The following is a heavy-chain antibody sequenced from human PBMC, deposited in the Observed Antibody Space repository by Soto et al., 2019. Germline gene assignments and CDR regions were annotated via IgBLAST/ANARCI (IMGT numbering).Heavy chain of an antibody. CDR1: GASISNHY. D-gene: IGHD2-21*01. J-gene: IGHJ5*02. CDR3: ARESGFCGQRCSRNNWFDP. CDR2: MSNTGIP. V-gene: IGHV4-59*11. Sequence: PSETMSLTCIVSGASISNHYWRWLRQSPGKVLEWIGLMSNTGIPTYTPSLQGRVNISPDTSNNRISLRLSSVTAADTAVYYCARESGFCGQRCSRNNWFDPWGQGILVTVSS.